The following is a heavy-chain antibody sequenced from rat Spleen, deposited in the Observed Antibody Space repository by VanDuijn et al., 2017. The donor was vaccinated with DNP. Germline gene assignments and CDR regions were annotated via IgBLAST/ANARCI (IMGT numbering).Heavy chain of an antibody. Sequence: QVQLKESGPGLVQPSQTLSLTCTVSGFSLTNYHVDWVRQPPGKGLEWMGRLQSDGNTDYNSALKSRLSITRDTSNSQVFLKMNSLQTEDTATYYCARSYSGYKAYFDFWGQGVVVTVSS. CDR1: GFSLTNYH. CDR3: ARSYSGYKAYFDF. D-gene: IGHD1-9*01. CDR2: LQSDGNT. V-gene: IGHV2-27*01. J-gene: IGHJ2*01.